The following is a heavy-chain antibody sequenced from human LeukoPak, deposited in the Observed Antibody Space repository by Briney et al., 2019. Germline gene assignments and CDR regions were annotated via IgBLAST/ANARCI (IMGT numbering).Heavy chain of an antibody. J-gene: IGHJ4*02. D-gene: IGHD6-19*01. Sequence: PGGSLRLSCAASGFTFSTYSMNWVRQAPGEGLEWISYITSSSGSTIYYADSVKGRFTISRDNAKNSLYLQMNSLRAEDTAVYYCARDRDSGWYSGGSVYFDYWGQGTLVTVSS. CDR1: GFTFSTYS. CDR3: ARDRDSGWYSGGSVYFDY. V-gene: IGHV3-48*04. CDR2: ITSSSGSTI.